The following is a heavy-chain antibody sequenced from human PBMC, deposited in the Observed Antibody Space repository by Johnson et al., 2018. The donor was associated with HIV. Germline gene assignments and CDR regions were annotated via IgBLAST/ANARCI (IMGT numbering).Heavy chain of an antibody. CDR2: ISCSGGRT. D-gene: IGHD6-6*01. J-gene: IGHJ3*02. Sequence: VHLVESGGGLVQPGGSLRLSCAASGFTFSSYAMSWVRQAPGKGLEWVSAISCSGGRTYYADSVKGRFTISRDISKNTLYLQMNSLRAEDTAVYYCARDMKGQPVRSDGAFDIWGQGTMVTVSS. V-gene: IGHV3-23*04. CDR1: GFTFSSYA. CDR3: ARDMKGQPVRSDGAFDI.